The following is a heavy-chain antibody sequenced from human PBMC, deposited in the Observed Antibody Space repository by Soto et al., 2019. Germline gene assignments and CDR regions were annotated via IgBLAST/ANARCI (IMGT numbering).Heavy chain of an antibody. V-gene: IGHV5-51*01. CDR3: ARAPPQSKQGLRFFGDPYFDD. CDR1: GYSFTSYW. J-gene: IGHJ4*02. CDR2: IYPGDSDT. D-gene: IGHD5-12*01. Sequence: GESLKISCKGSGYSFTSYWIGWVRQMPGKGLEWMGIIYPGDSDTRYSPSFQGQVTISADKSISTAYLQWSSLKASDTAMYYCARAPPQSKQGLRFFGDPYFDDWGQGTLVTVSS.